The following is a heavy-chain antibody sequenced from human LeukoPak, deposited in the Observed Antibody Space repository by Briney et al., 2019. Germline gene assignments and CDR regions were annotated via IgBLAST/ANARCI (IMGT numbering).Heavy chain of an antibody. Sequence: PGRSLTLSCAASGFTFSTYGMHWVRQAPGKGLEWVAVISYDGSNKYYADSVKGRFTISRDNSKNTLYLQMNSLRPEDTAVYYCARDTSVVTAGARYFDYWGQGTLVTVSS. CDR2: ISYDGSNK. D-gene: IGHD4/OR15-4a*01. CDR1: GFTFSTYG. V-gene: IGHV3-30*03. J-gene: IGHJ4*02. CDR3: ARDTSVVTAGARYFDY.